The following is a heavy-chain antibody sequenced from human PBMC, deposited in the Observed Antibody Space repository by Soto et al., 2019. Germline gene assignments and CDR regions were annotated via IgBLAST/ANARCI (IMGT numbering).Heavy chain of an antibody. V-gene: IGHV3-48*01. J-gene: IGHJ6*03. CDR2: ISSSSSTI. Sequence: GGSLRLSCAASGFTFSSYSMNWVRQAPGKGLEWVSYISSSSSTIYYADSVKGRFTISRDNAKNSLYLQMNSLRAEDTAVYYCARDGDYGDYIYYYMDVWGKGTTVTVSS. D-gene: IGHD3-16*01. CDR1: GFTFSSYS. CDR3: ARDGDYGDYIYYYMDV.